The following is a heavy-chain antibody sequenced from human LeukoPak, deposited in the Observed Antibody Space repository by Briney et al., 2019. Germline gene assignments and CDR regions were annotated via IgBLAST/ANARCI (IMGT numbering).Heavy chain of an antibody. CDR3: ARVLLIYSKGSYFDY. Sequence: PSETLSLTCAVYGGSFSGYYWSWIRQPPGKRLEWIGEINHSGSTYYNPSLKSRVTISVDTSKNQFSLKLSSVTAADTAVYYCARVLLIYSKGSYFDYWGQGTLVTVSS. J-gene: IGHJ4*02. D-gene: IGHD2-15*01. CDR1: GGSFSGYY. CDR2: INHSGST. V-gene: IGHV4-34*09.